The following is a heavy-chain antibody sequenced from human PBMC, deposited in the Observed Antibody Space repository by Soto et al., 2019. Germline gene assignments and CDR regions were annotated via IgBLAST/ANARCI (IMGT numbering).Heavy chain of an antibody. D-gene: IGHD2-8*01. CDR2: LNGDGATT. V-gene: IGHV3-74*01. Sequence: EVQLVESGGGLVQPGGSLRLSCAASGFSFSSYWMNWVRQAPGKGLVWVSRLNGDGATTVYADSVKGRFTISRDNAKNTLYLQMISLRAEDTAVYYCARDVGYCINGVCSAWGQGTLVTVSS. J-gene: IGHJ4*02. CDR3: ARDVGYCINGVCSA. CDR1: GFSFSSYW.